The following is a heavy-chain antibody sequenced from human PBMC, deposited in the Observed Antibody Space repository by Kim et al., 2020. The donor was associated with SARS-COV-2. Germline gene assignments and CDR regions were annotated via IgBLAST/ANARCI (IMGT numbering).Heavy chain of an antibody. Sequence: LSLTCAASGFTFNNAWMHWVRQAPGKGLEWVARIKSKIAGGTTDYAAPVEGRFTISRDDSKNTVSLQMNSLQTEDTAVYFCSRDYYYTMNVWGQGTT. CDR1: GFTFNNAW. V-gene: IGHV3-15*01. D-gene: IGHD2-21*01. CDR3: SRDYYYTMNV. CDR2: IKSKIAGGTT. J-gene: IGHJ6*02.